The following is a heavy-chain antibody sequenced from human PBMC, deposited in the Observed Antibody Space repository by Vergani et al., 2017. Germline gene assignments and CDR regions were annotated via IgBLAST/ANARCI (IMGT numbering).Heavy chain of an antibody. CDR2: INPNTGDA. CDR1: GDTFTAYY. Sequence: QVQLVQSGAELRKPGGSVKLSCSASGDTFTAYYIHWVRQAPGQGLEWMGWINPNTGDAKFAQKFQGRVTMIREKSIRRVYMELTGMTSDDTAVFYCARVNRAFDYWGQGTLVTVSS. J-gene: IGHJ4*02. CDR3: ARVNRAFDY. V-gene: IGHV1-2*02. D-gene: IGHD3-10*01.